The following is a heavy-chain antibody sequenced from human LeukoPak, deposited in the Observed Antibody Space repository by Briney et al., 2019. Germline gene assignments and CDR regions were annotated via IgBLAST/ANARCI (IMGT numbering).Heavy chain of an antibody. Sequence: PSETLSLTCTVSGYSISSGYYWGWIRQPPGKGLGWIGSIYHSGSTYYNPSLKSRVTISVDTSKNQFSLKLSSVTAADTAVYYCARGGPRYNWNRNDAFDIWGQGTMVTVSS. CDR2: IYHSGST. V-gene: IGHV4-38-2*02. D-gene: IGHD1-20*01. CDR1: GYSISSGYY. J-gene: IGHJ3*02. CDR3: ARGGPRYNWNRNDAFDI.